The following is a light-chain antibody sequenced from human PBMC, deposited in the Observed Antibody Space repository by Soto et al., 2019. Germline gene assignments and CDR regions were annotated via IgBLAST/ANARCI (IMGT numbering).Light chain of an antibody. CDR2: DAS. CDR1: QSISGW. V-gene: IGKV1-5*01. J-gene: IGKJ4*01. CDR3: QQYNSYST. Sequence: DIQMTQSPSTLSASVGDRVTITCRASQSISGWLAWYQQKPGKAPKLLIFDASSLESGVPSRFSGSGSETEFTLTISSLQPDDIGTYDCQQYNSYSTFGGGTKVEIK.